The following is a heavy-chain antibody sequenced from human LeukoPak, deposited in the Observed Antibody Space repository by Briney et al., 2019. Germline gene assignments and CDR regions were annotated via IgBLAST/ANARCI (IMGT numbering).Heavy chain of an antibody. CDR2: IRSKSDGGTT. Sequence: GGSLRLSCVVSGFTFNNAWMGWVRQAPGKGLEWVGRIRSKSDGGTTDYAAPVKGRFTISRDDSKTTVFLQMDSLKIEDTAVYYCTPDPMDVWGKGTTVTVSS. CDR3: TPDPMDV. V-gene: IGHV3-15*01. CDR1: GFTFNNAW. J-gene: IGHJ6*04.